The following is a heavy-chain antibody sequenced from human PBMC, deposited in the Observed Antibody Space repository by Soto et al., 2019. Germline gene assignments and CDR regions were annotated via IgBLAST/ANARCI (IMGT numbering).Heavy chain of an antibody. CDR3: ARDPRGYCSSTSCYGHV. J-gene: IGHJ6*02. V-gene: IGHV3-21*01. CDR2: ISSSSSYI. CDR1: GFTFSSYS. Sequence: EVQLVESGGGLVKPGGSLRLSFAASGFTFSSYSMNWVRQAPGKGLEWVSSISSSSSYIYYADSVKGRFTIARDNAKNSLYLQRNSLRAEDTVVYYCARDPRGYCSSTSCYGHVWGQGTTVTVSS. D-gene: IGHD2-2*01.